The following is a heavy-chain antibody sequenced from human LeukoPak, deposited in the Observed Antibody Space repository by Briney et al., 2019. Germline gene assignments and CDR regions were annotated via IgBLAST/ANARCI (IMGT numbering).Heavy chain of an antibody. Sequence: GGSLRLSCAASGFTFSTYSMNWVRQPPGKGLEWVSSIGGSSTSIYYADSVKGRFTISRDNAKSSLYLQMNSLRAEDAAVYYCARELGGDYGEAFDIWGQGTMVTVSS. CDR2: IGGSSTSI. J-gene: IGHJ3*02. CDR1: GFTFSTYS. CDR3: ARELGGDYGEAFDI. V-gene: IGHV3-21*01. D-gene: IGHD4-17*01.